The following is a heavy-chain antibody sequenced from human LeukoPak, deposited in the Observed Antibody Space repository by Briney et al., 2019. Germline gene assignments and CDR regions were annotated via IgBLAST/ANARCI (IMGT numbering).Heavy chain of an antibody. D-gene: IGHD2-2*01. J-gene: IGHJ4*02. Sequence: GGSLRLSCAASGFTFSSYSMNWVRQAPGKGLEWVSSISSSSSYIYYADLVKGRFTISRDNAKNSLYLQMNSLRAEDTAVYYCARGGYCSSTSCYLFDYWGQGTLVTVSS. CDR2: ISSSSSYI. CDR3: ARGGYCSSTSCYLFDY. CDR1: GFTFSSYS. V-gene: IGHV3-21*01.